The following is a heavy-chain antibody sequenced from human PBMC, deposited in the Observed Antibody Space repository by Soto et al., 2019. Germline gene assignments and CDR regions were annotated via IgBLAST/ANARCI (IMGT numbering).Heavy chain of an antibody. CDR2: ISAYNGNT. J-gene: IGHJ6*04. CDR1: GYTFTSYG. D-gene: IGHD3-3*01. V-gene: IGHV1-18*01. CDR3: AREGAGYDFWSGQSASYYYYGMDV. Sequence: ASVKVSCKASGYTFTSYGISWVRQAPGQGLEWMGWISAYNGNTNYAQKLQGRVTMTTDTSTSTAYMELRSLRSDDTAVYYCAREGAGYDFWSGQSASYYYYGMDVWGKGTTVTVPS.